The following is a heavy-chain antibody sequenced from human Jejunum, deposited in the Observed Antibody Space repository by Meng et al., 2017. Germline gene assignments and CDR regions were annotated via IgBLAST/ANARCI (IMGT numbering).Heavy chain of an antibody. CDR2: AGANFQSGT. J-gene: IGHJ4*02. CDR1: RGSVSSPDYQ. Sequence: VQLQESGPGLCRPSETLSLTCTVSRGSVSSPDYQWGWIRQPPGKGLEWIGYAGANFQSGTNHNPSLKSRVTISLDTSKNQFSLKLTSVNAADTAVYYCARDYWGSLNYWGQGILVTVSS. D-gene: IGHD3-16*01. CDR3: ARDYWGSLNY. V-gene: IGHV4-61*08.